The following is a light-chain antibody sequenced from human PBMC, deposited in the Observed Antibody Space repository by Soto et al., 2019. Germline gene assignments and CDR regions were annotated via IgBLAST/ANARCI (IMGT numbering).Light chain of an antibody. J-gene: IGKJ2*01. CDR2: DAS. V-gene: IGKV1-5*01. CDR1: QTNSSW. CDR3: QQYNSYSYT. Sequence: DPQMTQSPSTLSGFVGDRVTITCRASQTNSSWLSWYQQKQGKVPKLLIYDASSLESGVPSRFSGSGSGTEFTLTISSMQPDDFATYYCQQYNSYSYTFGQGTKVDNK.